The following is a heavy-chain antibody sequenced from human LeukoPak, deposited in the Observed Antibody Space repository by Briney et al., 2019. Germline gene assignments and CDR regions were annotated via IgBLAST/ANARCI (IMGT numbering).Heavy chain of an antibody. CDR3: ATASGSYPYYFDY. J-gene: IGHJ4*02. V-gene: IGHV1-69*05. CDR1: GGTFSSYA. CDR2: IIPIFGTA. D-gene: IGHD1-26*01. Sequence: SAKVSCKASGGTFSSYAISWVRQTPGQGLEWMGGIIPIFGTANYAQKFQGRVTITTDESTSTAYMELSSLRSEDTAVYYCATASGSYPYYFDYWGQGTLVTVSS.